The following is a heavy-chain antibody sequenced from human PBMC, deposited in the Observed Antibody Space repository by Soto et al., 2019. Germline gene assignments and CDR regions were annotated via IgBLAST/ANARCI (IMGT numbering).Heavy chain of an antibody. J-gene: IGHJ5*02. CDR2: INAGDGNT. D-gene: IGHD6-25*01. CDR3: TRGGPAARLRFDN. V-gene: IGHV1-3*01. Sequence: QVHLVQSGADVKKPGASVHVSCKASKYTFTNYVIHWVSLDPGERLEWMGWINAGDGNTRYSQKFQDRVTITMDTYSSTVYMKLTSLPSDDTAVYYFTRGGPAARLRFDNWGQGTLLTASS. CDR1: KYTFTNYV.